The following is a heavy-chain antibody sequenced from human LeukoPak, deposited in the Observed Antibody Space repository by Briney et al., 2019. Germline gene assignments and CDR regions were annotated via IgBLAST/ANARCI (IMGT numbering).Heavy chain of an antibody. CDR2: INPNSGGT. J-gene: IGHJ4*02. V-gene: IGHV1-2*02. Sequence: ASVTVSCKSSGYTFTVYYMHWVRQAPGQGLEGMGWINPNSGGTNYAQKFQGRVNMTRDTSISTAYMELSRLRSDDTAVYYCARDSGYCSGGSCYDYWGQGTLVTVSS. CDR1: GYTFTVYY. D-gene: IGHD2-15*01. CDR3: ARDSGYCSGGSCYDY.